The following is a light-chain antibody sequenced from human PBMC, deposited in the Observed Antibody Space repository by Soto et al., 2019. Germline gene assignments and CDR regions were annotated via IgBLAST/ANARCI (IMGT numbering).Light chain of an antibody. CDR2: EVS. Sequence: QSALTQPPSVSGSPGQSVTISCTGTSTDFVGYNRVSWYQQPPGTAPKLMIYEVSKRPSGVPDRFSGSKSGNKASLTISGLQAADEADYYCSLYTSENAYVFGTGTKVTVL. CDR3: SLYTSENAYV. J-gene: IGLJ1*01. CDR1: STDFVGYNR. V-gene: IGLV2-18*01.